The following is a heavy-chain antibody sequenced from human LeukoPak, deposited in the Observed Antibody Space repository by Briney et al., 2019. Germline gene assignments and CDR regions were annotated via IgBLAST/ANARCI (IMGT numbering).Heavy chain of an antibody. Sequence: GGSLRLSCAASGFTFTDNYMSWIRQAPGKGLEWLSCISTSGSTTYYADPVKGRFTISRDNAKNSLYLQMNSLRVEDTAVYYCARTRKGYYFDYWGQGTLVTVSS. CDR2: ISTSGSTT. CDR1: GFTFTDNY. J-gene: IGHJ4*02. CDR3: ARTRKGYYFDY. V-gene: IGHV3-11*04. D-gene: IGHD1-14*01.